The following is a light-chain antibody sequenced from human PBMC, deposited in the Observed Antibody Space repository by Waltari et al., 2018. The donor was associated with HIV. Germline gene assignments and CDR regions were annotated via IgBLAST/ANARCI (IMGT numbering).Light chain of an antibody. J-gene: IGKJ2*01. V-gene: IGKV3-11*01. Sequence: EIVLTQSPATLSLSPGERATLPCRASQSVSSYLAWYQRKPGQAPRLLIYDASNRATGSPARCSGSRSGTDFTLTSSSLEPEDFAVDYCQQRSNWPPYTFGQGTKLEIK. CDR3: QQRSNWPPYT. CDR1: QSVSSY. CDR2: DAS.